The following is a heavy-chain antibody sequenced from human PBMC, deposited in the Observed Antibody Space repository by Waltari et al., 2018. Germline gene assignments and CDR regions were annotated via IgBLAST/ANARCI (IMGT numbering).Heavy chain of an antibody. J-gene: IGHJ6*03. V-gene: IGHV1-2*02. Sequence: QVQLVQSGAEVKKPGASVKVSCTASGYTFTGYYTHWVRKAPGQGLEWMGWISPNSGDTNYAQKFQGRVTMTRDTSTTTAYMELSRLTSDDTAVFYCARGDFRLSYYYMDVWGKGTTVTVSS. CDR2: ISPNSGDT. D-gene: IGHD3-3*01. CDR3: ARGDFRLSYYYMDV. CDR1: GYTFTGYY.